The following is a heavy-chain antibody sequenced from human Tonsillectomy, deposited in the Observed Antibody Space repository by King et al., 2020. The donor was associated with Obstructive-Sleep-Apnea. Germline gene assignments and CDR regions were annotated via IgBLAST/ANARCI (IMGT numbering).Heavy chain of an antibody. CDR1: GGSISSHY. Sequence: QLQESGPGLVKPSETLSLTCTVSGGSISSHYWSWIRQPPGKGLEWIGYMYYRGSTNYNPSLKSRVTISLGTSKNQFSLKLTSVTATDTAVYYCASDPRGSPRNTFDIWGLGTMVTVSS. CDR2: MYYRGST. CDR3: ASDPRGSPRNTFDI. J-gene: IGHJ3*02. V-gene: IGHV4-59*11. D-gene: IGHD5-12*01.